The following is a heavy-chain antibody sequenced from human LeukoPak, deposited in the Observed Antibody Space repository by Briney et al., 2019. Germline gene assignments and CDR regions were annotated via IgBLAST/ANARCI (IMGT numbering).Heavy chain of an antibody. Sequence: PSETLSLTCSVSGGSISSGGYYWSWIRQHPGKGLEWIGYIYYSGSTYYNPSLKSRVTISVDTSKNQFSLKLSSVTAADTAVYYCARGVYYDSSGYFFDYWGQGTLVTVSS. CDR2: IYYSGST. CDR3: ARGVYYDSSGYFFDY. D-gene: IGHD3-22*01. J-gene: IGHJ4*02. CDR1: GGSISSGGYY. V-gene: IGHV4-31*03.